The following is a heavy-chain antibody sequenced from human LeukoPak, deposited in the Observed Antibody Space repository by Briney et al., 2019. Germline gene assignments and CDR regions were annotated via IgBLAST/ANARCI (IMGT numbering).Heavy chain of an antibody. Sequence: SETLSLTCTVSGGSISSYYWSWIRQPPGKGLEWIAYIYSSGTTNYNPSLKSRVSISIDTSKNQFSLKLSSVTAADTAVYYCARDQTDKGDAFDMWSQGRLVTVSS. D-gene: IGHD2-21*02. V-gene: IGHV4-59*01. CDR1: GGSISSYY. J-gene: IGHJ3*02. CDR3: ARDQTDKGDAFDM. CDR2: IYSSGTT.